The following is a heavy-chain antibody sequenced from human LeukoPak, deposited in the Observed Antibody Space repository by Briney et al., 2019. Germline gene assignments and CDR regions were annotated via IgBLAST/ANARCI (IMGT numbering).Heavy chain of an antibody. Sequence: ASVKVSCKASGYTFTSYGISWVRQAPGQGLEWMGWISAYNGNTNYAQKLQGRVTMTTDTSTSTAYMELRSLRSDDTAVYYCARDRSITMVRGVIMNYWGQGTPVTVSS. D-gene: IGHD3-10*01. J-gene: IGHJ4*02. CDR1: GYTFTSYG. CDR3: ARDRSITMVRGVIMNY. CDR2: ISAYNGNT. V-gene: IGHV1-18*01.